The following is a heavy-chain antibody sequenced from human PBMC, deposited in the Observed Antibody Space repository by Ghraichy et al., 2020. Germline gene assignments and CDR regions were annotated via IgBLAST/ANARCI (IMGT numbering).Heavy chain of an antibody. CDR1: GFTFSSYW. CDR2: INSDGSST. Sequence: GGSLRLSCAASGFTFSSYWMHWVRQAPGKGLVWVSRINSDGSSTSYADSVKGRFTISRDNAKNTLYLQMNSLRAEDTAVYYCARVYRGGATLIDYWGQGTLVTVSS. CDR3: ARVYRGGATLIDY. V-gene: IGHV3-74*01. J-gene: IGHJ4*02. D-gene: IGHD1-26*01.